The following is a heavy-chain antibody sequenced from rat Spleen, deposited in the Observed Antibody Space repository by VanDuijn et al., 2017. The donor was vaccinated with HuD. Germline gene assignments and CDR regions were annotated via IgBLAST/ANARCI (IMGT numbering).Heavy chain of an antibody. J-gene: IGHJ2*01. CDR1: GFTFNNYD. V-gene: IGHV5-25*01. D-gene: IGHD1-11*01. CDR2: ISPSGGTT. Sequence: EVQLVESGGGFVQPGRSLKLSCAASGFTFNNYDMAWVRQAPTKGLEWVASISPSGGTTYYRDSVKGRFTVSRDNAKSTLYLQMNSLRSEDTATYYCTRGGRYYFDYWGQGVMVTVSS. CDR3: TRGGRYYFDY.